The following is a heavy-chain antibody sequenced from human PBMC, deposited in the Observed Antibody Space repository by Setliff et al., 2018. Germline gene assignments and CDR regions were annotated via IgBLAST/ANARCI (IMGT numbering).Heavy chain of an antibody. D-gene: IGHD3-10*01. CDR1: GYIFTTYA. Sequence: ASVKVSCKASGYIFTTYAIGWMRQAPGQGPEWMGWINTNAGNPSYAQGFTGRFVFSLDTSVSTAYLQISSLKAEDTAVYYCARASRFGTVKWRGDYYMDVWGKGTTVTVS. V-gene: IGHV7-4-1*02. J-gene: IGHJ6*03. CDR3: ARASRFGTVKWRGDYYMDV. CDR2: INTNAGNP.